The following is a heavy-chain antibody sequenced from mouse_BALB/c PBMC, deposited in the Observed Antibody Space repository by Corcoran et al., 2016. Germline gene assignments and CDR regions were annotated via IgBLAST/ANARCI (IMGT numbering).Heavy chain of an antibody. V-gene: IGHV9-1*02. CDR1: GYTFTNYG. CDR3: ALTVVATGDY. CDR2: INTYTGEP. Sequence: QIQLVQSGPELKKPGETVKISCKASGYTFTNYGMNWVKQAPGKGLKWMGWINTYTGEPTYADDFKGRFAFSLETSASTAYLQINNLKNEDMATYFCALTVVATGDYWGRGTSVTVSS. J-gene: IGHJ4*01. D-gene: IGHD1-1*01.